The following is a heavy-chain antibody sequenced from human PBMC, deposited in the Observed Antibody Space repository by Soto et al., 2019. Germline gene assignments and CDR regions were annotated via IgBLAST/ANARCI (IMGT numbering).Heavy chain of an antibody. V-gene: IGHV4-30-4*01. Sequence: SETLSLTCTVSGGSISSGNYYWSWIRQPPGKGLDCIGFISYSGSTFYSTSLKSRVTISLDTSMSQFSLNLSFVTAADTAVYYCATMGTPATGLYFFDYWGQGSLVTVSS. D-gene: IGHD2-15*01. J-gene: IGHJ4*02. CDR3: ATMGTPATGLYFFDY. CDR2: ISYSGST. CDR1: GGSISSGNYY.